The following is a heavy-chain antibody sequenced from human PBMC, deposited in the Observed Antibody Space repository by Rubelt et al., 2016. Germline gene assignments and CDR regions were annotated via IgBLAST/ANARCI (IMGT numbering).Heavy chain of an antibody. V-gene: IGHV4-34*01. Sequence: QVQLQQWGAGLLKPSETLSLTCAVYGGSFSGYYWSWLRQPPGKGLEWIGEIHHIGSPNYNPSLRGGVTISVETAKNQFSLKLSQVTAAETAVYYWARQVRYCSNGVCHRNFEYWGQGTLVTVSS. D-gene: IGHD2-8*01. J-gene: IGHJ4*02. CDR3: ARQVRYCSNGVCHRNFEY. CDR1: GGSFSGYY. CDR2: IHHIGSP.